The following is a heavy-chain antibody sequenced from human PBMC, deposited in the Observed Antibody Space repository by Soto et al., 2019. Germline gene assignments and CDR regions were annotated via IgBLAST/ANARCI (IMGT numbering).Heavy chain of an antibody. Sequence: SETLSLTCTVSGGSISSYYWSWIRQPPGKGLEWIGYIYYSGSTNYNPSLKSRVTISVDTSKNQFSLKLSSVTAADTAVYYCARDSSGYNNWFDPWGQGTLVTVSS. V-gene: IGHV4-59*01. CDR2: IYYSGST. J-gene: IGHJ5*02. D-gene: IGHD3-22*01. CDR3: ARDSSGYNNWFDP. CDR1: GGSISSYY.